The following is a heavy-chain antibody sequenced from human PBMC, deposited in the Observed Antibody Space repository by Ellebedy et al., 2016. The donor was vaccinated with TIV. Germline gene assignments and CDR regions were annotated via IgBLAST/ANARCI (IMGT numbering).Heavy chain of an antibody. Sequence: MPSETLSLTCAVYVGSFSGYYWSWIRQPPGKGLEWNGEINHSGSPNYNPSLKSRVTISVDTSKNQFSLKVNSVTAADTAVYYCTRGKSNLYRSIVPRPYDYWGQGTLVTVSS. CDR1: VGSFSGYY. CDR3: TRGKSNLYRSIVPRPYDY. D-gene: IGHD6-6*01. J-gene: IGHJ4*02. CDR2: INHSGSP. V-gene: IGHV4-34*01.